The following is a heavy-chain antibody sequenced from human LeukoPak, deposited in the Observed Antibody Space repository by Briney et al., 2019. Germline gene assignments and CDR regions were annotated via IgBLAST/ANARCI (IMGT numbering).Heavy chain of an antibody. V-gene: IGHV1-24*01. CDR2: FYPEDGET. CDR1: GYTLTELS. CDR3: ATRLVGATPRYYYGMDV. J-gene: IGHJ6*02. Sequence: ASVKVSCKVSGYTLTELSMHWLRQAPGKGLEWMGGFYPEDGETIYAQKFQGRVTMTEDTSTDTAYMELSSLRSEDTAVYYCATRLVGATPRYYYGMDVWGQGTTVTVSS. D-gene: IGHD1-26*01.